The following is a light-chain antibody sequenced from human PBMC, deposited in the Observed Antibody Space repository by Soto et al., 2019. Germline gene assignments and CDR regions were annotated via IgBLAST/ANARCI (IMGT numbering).Light chain of an antibody. J-gene: IGKJ5*01. CDR1: QFIRPH. CDR3: QQSHSIPIT. CDR2: AAS. Sequence: DVQMTQFPSSMTASVGDTLRITCRASQFIRPHFSWYRHKPGRGPELLIQAASSLLSGVPSRFSGNASEADFTLTITALQPEDFATYFCQQSHSIPITFGQGTRLEI. V-gene: IGKV1-39*01.